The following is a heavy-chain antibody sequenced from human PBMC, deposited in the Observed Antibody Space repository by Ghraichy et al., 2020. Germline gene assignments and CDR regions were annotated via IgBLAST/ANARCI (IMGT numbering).Heavy chain of an antibody. CDR3: ARTNYYDSSGYYYSFDY. V-gene: IGHV4-38-2*02. J-gene: IGHJ4*02. CDR1: GYSISSGYY. Sequence: SETLSLTCTVSGYSISSGYYWGWIRQPPGKGLEWFGSIYHSGSTLYNPSLKGRVTISVDTSKNQLSLKLSSVTAADTAVYYCARTNYYDSSGYYYSFDYWGQGTLVAVSS. D-gene: IGHD3-22*01. CDR2: IYHSGST.